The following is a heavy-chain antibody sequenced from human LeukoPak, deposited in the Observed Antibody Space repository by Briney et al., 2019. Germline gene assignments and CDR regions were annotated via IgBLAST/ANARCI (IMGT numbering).Heavy chain of an antibody. J-gene: IGHJ6*03. CDR3: ARYSGYDYYHYYMDV. D-gene: IGHD5-12*01. Sequence: GASVKVSCKASGYTFTSYGISWVRQAPGQGLEWMGWISAYNGNTNYAQKLQGRVTMTTDTSTSTAYMELRSLRSDDTAVYYCARYSGYDYYHYYMDVWGKGTTVTVSS. V-gene: IGHV1-18*01. CDR2: ISAYNGNT. CDR1: GYTFTSYG.